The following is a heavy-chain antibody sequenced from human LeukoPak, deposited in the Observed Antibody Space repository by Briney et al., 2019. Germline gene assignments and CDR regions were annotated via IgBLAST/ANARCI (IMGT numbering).Heavy chain of an antibody. CDR1: GGTFSSYA. CDR3: AREVGRYFDWLLYESWFDP. D-gene: IGHD3-9*01. CDR2: IIPIFGTA. Sequence: ASVTVSCKASGGTFSSYAISWVRQAPGQGLEWMGGIIPIFGTANYAQKFQGRVTITADESTSTAYMELSSLRSEDTAVYYCAREVGRYFDWLLYESWFDPWGQGTLVTVSA. V-gene: IGHV1-69*13. J-gene: IGHJ5*02.